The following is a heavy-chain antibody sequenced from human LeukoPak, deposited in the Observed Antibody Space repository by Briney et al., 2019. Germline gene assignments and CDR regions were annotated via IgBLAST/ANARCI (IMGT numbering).Heavy chain of an antibody. CDR2: ISYDGSNK. D-gene: IGHD2-2*02. V-gene: IGHV3-30*04. CDR1: GFTFSDDA. J-gene: IGHJ4*02. Sequence: QPGGSLRLSCAASGFTFSDDAMHWVRQAPGKGLEWVAVISYDGSNKYYADSVKGRCTISRDNSKNTLYLQMNSLRAEDTAVFYCARADCSSTSCYTTTRFRLIDYWGQRPLVSVSS. CDR3: ARADCSSTSCYTTTRFRLIDY.